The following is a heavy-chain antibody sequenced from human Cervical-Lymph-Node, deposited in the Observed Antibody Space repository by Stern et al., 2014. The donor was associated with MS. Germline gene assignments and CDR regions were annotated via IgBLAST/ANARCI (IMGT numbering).Heavy chain of an antibody. CDR1: GGSIRSYY. J-gene: IGHJ6*02. CDR3: ARVNRVVVATHYYYGMDV. Sequence: QVQLQESGPGLVKPSEALSLTCSVSGGSIRSYYWSWIRPPPGKGLEWIGYINYNGNADYNSSLKRRVTISVDTSKNQLSLKLSSVTAADTAVYYCARVNRVVVATHYYYGMDVWGQGTTVTVSS. V-gene: IGHV4-59*01. CDR2: INYNGNA. D-gene: IGHD2-21*01.